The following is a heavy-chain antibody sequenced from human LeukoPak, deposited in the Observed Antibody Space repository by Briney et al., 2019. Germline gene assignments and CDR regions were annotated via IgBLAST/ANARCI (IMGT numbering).Heavy chain of an antibody. CDR2: IIPIFGTA. Sequence: SVNVSCKASGGTFSSYAISWVRQAPGQGLEWMGGIIPIFGTANYAQKFQGRVTITADESTSTAYMELSSLRSEDTAVYYCARTPPRVDDFWSGGFDYWGQGTLVTVSS. CDR1: GGTFSSYA. CDR3: ARTPPRVDDFWSGGFDY. J-gene: IGHJ4*02. D-gene: IGHD3-3*01. V-gene: IGHV1-69*13.